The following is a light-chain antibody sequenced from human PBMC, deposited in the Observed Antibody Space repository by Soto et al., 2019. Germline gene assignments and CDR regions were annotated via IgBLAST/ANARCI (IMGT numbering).Light chain of an antibody. Sequence: QSVLTQPPSVSGAPGQRVTISCTGSSSNIGAGYDVHWYQQLPGTAPKLLIYGNINRPSGVPDRFSGSKSGTSASLAITGLQTDDEADYYCQSYDSSLSAVIFGGGTKLTVL. CDR1: SSNIGAGYD. CDR3: QSYDSSLSAVI. V-gene: IGLV1-40*01. J-gene: IGLJ2*01. CDR2: GNI.